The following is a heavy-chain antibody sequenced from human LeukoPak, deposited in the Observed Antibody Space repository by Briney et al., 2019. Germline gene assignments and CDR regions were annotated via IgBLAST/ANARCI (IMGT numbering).Heavy chain of an antibody. J-gene: IGHJ4*02. CDR1: GFTFSSYA. D-gene: IGHD3-22*01. V-gene: IGHV3-30-3*01. CDR2: ISYDGSNK. Sequence: PGRSLRLSCAAPGFTFSSYAMHWVRQAPGKGLEWVAVISYDGSNKYYADSVKGRFTISRDNSKNTLYLQMNSLRAEDTAVYYCARRASSGYYYTPFDYWGQGTLVTVSS. CDR3: ARRASSGYYYTPFDY.